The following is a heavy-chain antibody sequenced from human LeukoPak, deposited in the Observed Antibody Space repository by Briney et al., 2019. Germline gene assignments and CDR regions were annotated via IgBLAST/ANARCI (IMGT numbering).Heavy chain of an antibody. CDR3: AREGAMATILFDY. CDR2: IIPIFGTA. J-gene: IGHJ4*02. CDR1: GYTLTELS. V-gene: IGHV1-69*13. D-gene: IGHD5-24*01. Sequence: SVKVSCKVSGYTLTELSMHWVRQAPGQGLEWMGGIIPIFGTANYAQKFQGRVTITADESTSTAYMELSSLRSEDTAVYYCAREGAMATILFDYWGQGTLVTVSS.